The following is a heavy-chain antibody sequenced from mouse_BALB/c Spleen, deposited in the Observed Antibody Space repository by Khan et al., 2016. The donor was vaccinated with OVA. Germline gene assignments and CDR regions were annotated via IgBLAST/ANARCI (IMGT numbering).Heavy chain of an antibody. CDR3: AMDFQYHGSRGALDY. CDR1: GYTFTSYS. V-gene: IGHV1-4*01. Sequence: VQLQESGAELARPGASVKMSCKASGYTFTSYSMHWIKQRPGQGLEWIGNINPSNGYTNHNQKFRDKATLTADKSSSTAYMQLSSLTSEDSAVYYCAMDFQYHGSRGALDYWGQGTSVTVSS. D-gene: IGHD1-1*01. CDR2: INPSNGYT. J-gene: IGHJ4*01.